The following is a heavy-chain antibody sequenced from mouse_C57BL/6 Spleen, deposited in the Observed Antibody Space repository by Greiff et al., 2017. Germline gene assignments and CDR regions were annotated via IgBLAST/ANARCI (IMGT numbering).Heavy chain of an antibody. Sequence: QVQLQQSGPGLVQPSQSLSITCTVSGFSLTSYGVHWVRQSPGKGLAWLGVIWSGGSTDYNAAFISRLSISKDNSKSQVFFKMNSLQADDTAIYYCARNGYGSSSDWYFDVWGTGTTVTVSS. D-gene: IGHD1-1*01. CDR3: ARNGYGSSSDWYFDV. J-gene: IGHJ1*03. V-gene: IGHV2-2*01. CDR1: GFSLTSYG. CDR2: IWSGGST.